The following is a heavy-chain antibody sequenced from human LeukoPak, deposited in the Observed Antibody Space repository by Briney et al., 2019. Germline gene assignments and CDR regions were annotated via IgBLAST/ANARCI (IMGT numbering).Heavy chain of an antibody. D-gene: IGHD6-6*01. V-gene: IGHV3-13*01. CDR2: IGTAGDT. CDR1: GFTFSSYD. CDR3: AKGGAARRWIYYFDY. Sequence: PGGSLRLSCAASGFTFSSYDMHWVRQATGKGLEWVSAIGTAGDTYYPGSVKGRFTISRENAKNSLYLQMNSLRAEDMALYYCAKGGAARRWIYYFDYWGQGTLVTVSS. J-gene: IGHJ4*02.